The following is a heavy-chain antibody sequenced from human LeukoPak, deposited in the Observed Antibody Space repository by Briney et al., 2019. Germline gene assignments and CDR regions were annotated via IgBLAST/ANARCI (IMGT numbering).Heavy chain of an antibody. D-gene: IGHD3-3*01. V-gene: IGHV4-59*01. Sequence: SETLSLTCTVSGGSISSYYWSWIRQPPGKGLEWIGYIYYSGSTNYNPSLKSRVTISVDTSKNQFSLKLSSVTAADTAVYYCARDHPRPGYYFWSGRPSGLDPWGQGTLVTVSS. CDR3: ARDHPRPGYYFWSGRPSGLDP. J-gene: IGHJ5*02. CDR2: IYYSGST. CDR1: GGSISSYY.